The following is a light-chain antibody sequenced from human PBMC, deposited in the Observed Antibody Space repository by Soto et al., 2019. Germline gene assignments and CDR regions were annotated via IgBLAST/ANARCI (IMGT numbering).Light chain of an antibody. V-gene: IGKV3-15*01. CDR3: QQLESYPST. CDR2: DAS. Sequence: DIVMTQSPATLSVSPGGRATLSCRASQSVSTNLAWYQQKPGQAPRLLIYDASTRATGIPARFSGSGSGTEFTLTISSLQPEDFATYYCQQLESYPSTFGGGTKVDIK. J-gene: IGKJ4*01. CDR1: QSVSTN.